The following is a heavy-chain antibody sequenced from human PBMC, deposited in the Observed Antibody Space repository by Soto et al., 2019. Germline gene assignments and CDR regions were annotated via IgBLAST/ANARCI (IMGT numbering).Heavy chain of an antibody. Sequence: APVKVSCKVSGYTLTELSMHWVRQAPGKGLEWMGGFDPEDGETIYAQKFQGRVTMTEDTSTDTAYMELSSLRSEDTAVYYCATDNPLYYDYVWGSLWGQGTLVTVSS. J-gene: IGHJ4*02. V-gene: IGHV1-24*01. CDR2: FDPEDGET. CDR1: GYTLTELS. D-gene: IGHD3-16*01. CDR3: ATDNPLYYDYVWGSL.